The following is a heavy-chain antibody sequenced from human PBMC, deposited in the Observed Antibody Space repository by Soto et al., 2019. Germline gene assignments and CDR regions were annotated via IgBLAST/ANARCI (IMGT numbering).Heavy chain of an antibody. V-gene: IGHV4-34*01. Sequence: QVQLQQWGAGLLKASETLSLTCAVVGDSLRGQSWNWIRQSPGKGLEWIGELDQSGGTNYNPSLKSRAIISDDTCKNQCSLTLTSVTAADTAVYYCAREDSYGWSGESLDVWGQGTTVTVSS. D-gene: IGHD6-19*01. CDR1: GDSLRGQS. CDR3: AREDSYGWSGESLDV. CDR2: LDQSGGT. J-gene: IGHJ6*02.